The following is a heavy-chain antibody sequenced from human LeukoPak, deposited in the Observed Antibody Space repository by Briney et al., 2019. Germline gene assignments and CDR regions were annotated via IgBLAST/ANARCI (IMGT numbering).Heavy chain of an antibody. CDR3: ARGGLFKYFFDY. J-gene: IGHJ4*02. D-gene: IGHD2-15*01. Sequence: GGSLRLSCAASGFTFRSYWMTWVRQAPGKGLEWVANINQDGSEKYYVDSVKGRFTISRDNAKNSLGLQMNSLRAEDTAVYYCARGGLFKYFFDYWGQGTPVTVSS. V-gene: IGHV3-7*01. CDR2: INQDGSEK. CDR1: GFTFRSYW.